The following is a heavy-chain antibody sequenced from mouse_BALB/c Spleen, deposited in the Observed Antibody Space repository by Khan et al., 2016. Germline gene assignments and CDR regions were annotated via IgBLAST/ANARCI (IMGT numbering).Heavy chain of an antibody. J-gene: IGHJ2*01. Sequence: QIQLVQSGPELKKPGETVKISCKASGYTFTDYSMHWVKHIPGKGLKWMGWINTETGEATYADDFKGRFAFSLETSASTAYLQINNLRNEDTATCFFSKDWDLDYWGQGTTLTVSS. CDR1: GYTFTDYS. CDR3: SKDWDLDY. CDR2: INTETGEA. D-gene: IGHD4-1*01. V-gene: IGHV9-2-1*01.